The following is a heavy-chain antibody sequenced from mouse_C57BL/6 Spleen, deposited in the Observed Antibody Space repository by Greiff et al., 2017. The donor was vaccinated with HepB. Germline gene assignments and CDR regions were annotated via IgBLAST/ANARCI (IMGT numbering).Heavy chain of an antibody. Sequence: QVQLQQPGTELVKPGASVKLSCKASGYTFTSYWMHWVKQRPGQGLEWIGNINPSNGGTNYNEKFKSKATLTVDKSSSTACMQLSRLTSEDSAVYYCASWDGGFYAMDYWGQGTSVTVSS. D-gene: IGHD4-1*01. V-gene: IGHV1-53*01. CDR2: INPSNGGT. CDR1: GYTFTSYW. J-gene: IGHJ4*01. CDR3: ASWDGGFYAMDY.